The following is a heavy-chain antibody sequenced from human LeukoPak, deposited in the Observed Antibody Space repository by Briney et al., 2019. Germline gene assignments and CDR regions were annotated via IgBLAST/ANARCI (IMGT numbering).Heavy chain of an antibody. CDR2: IYYSGTT. D-gene: IGHD1-1*01. CDR1: GGSIGKTSYY. J-gene: IGHJ4*02. V-gene: IGHV4-39*06. Sequence: ETLSLTCTVSGGSIGKTSYYWGWIRQPPGKGLEWIGNIYYSGTTYYNPSLKSRVTITVDTSKNQFPLTLNSVTAADTAVYFCARFKQLGRSFDSWGLGSLVTVSS. CDR3: ARFKQLGRSFDS.